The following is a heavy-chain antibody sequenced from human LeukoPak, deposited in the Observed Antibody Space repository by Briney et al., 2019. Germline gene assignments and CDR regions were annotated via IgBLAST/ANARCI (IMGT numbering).Heavy chain of an antibody. CDR1: GGSISSDY. CDR3: ARAVDTASGYYFDY. V-gene: IGHV4-59*01. J-gene: IGHJ4*02. Sequence: SETLSLTCTVSGGSISSDYWSWIRQPPGKGLEWIGYIYYSGSTNYNPSLKSRVIILVDMSKNRFSLKLSSVTAADTAVYYCARAVDTASGYYFDYWGQGTLVTVSS. CDR2: IYYSGST. D-gene: IGHD4-23*01.